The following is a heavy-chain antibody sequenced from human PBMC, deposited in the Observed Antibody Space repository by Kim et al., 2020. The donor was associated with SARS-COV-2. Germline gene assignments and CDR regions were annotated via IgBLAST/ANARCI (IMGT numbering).Heavy chain of an antibody. J-gene: IGHJ4*02. CDR2: IYYSGST. Sequence: SETLSLTCTVSGGSISSSSYYWGWIRQPPGKGLEWIGSIYYSGSTYYNPSLKSRVTISVDTSKNQFSLKLSSVTAADTAVYYCARNIWHGGADYWGQGTLVTVSS. V-gene: IGHV4-39*01. CDR1: GGSISSSSYY. CDR3: ARNIWHGGADY. D-gene: IGHD2-15*01.